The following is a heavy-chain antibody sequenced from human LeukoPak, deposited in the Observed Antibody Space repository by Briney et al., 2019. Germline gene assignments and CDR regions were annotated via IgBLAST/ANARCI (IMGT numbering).Heavy chain of an antibody. D-gene: IGHD2-8*01. CDR2: IRFDGSTK. V-gene: IGHV3-30*02. J-gene: IGHJ4*02. CDR3: ARSIVLMVYAKPDFFDY. CDR1: GITFRSSS. Sequence: PGGSLRLSCVASGITFRSSSMHWVRQAPGKGLEWLAFIRFDGSTKYYADSVKGRFTISRDNSKNTLYLQMNSLRAEDTAVYYCARSIVLMVYAKPDFFDYWGQGTLVTVSS.